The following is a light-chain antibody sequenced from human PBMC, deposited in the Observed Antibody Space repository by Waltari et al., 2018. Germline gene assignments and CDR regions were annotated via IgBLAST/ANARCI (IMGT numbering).Light chain of an antibody. CDR3: SAWDDSLNAWV. CDR2: YNN. V-gene: IGLV1-44*01. Sequence: QSVLTQPPSVSGPPGQRVTISYPGSSSNIGRYAVNWYQQFPGTAPKLLIYYNNQRPSGVPDRFSGSKSGTSASLAISGLQSADEADYHCSAWDDSLNAWVFGGGTRLTVL. J-gene: IGLJ3*02. CDR1: SSNIGRYA.